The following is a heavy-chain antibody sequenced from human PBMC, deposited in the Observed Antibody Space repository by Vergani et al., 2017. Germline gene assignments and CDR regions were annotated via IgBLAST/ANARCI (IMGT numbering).Heavy chain of an antibody. Sequence: EVQLVESGGGLVQPGGSLRLSCVGSGFSFSTYALQWVRQAPGKGLQYVSVISGNGDTAYYADSVKDRFTISRDNAKNSLYLDMSSLRAEDTAVYYCVRDVRVSRTWGQGTLVAVSS. V-gene: IGHV3-64*07. CDR2: ISGNGDTA. CDR1: GFSFSTYA. J-gene: IGHJ3*01. CDR3: VRDVRVSRT.